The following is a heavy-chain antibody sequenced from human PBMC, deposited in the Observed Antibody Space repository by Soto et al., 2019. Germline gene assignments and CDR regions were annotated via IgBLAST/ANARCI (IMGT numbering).Heavy chain of an antibody. CDR3: ARVGTDYGSGSPYYSDY. D-gene: IGHD3-10*01. CDR2: ISPSSSFL. J-gene: IGHJ4*02. CDR1: GFIFRSYY. Sequence: GGSLRLSCAASGFIFRSYYMNWVRQAPGRGLEWVSSISPSSSFLNYADSVKGRFTISRDNAKSSVNLQMNSLRAEDTAVYYCARVGTDYGSGSPYYSDYWGQGALVTVSS. V-gene: IGHV3-21*06.